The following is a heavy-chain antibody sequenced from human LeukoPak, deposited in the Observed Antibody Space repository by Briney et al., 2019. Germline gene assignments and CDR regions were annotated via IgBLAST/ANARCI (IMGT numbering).Heavy chain of an antibody. J-gene: IGHJ4*02. Sequence: PGRSLRLSCAASGFTFSSYGMHWVRQAPGKGLEWVAVISYDGSNKYYADSVKGRFTISRDNSKNTLYLQMNSLRAEDTAVYYCAKDLPPYSSGYFDYWGQGTLVTVSS. CDR2: ISYDGSNK. CDR1: GFTFSSYG. CDR3: AKDLPPYSSGYFDY. D-gene: IGHD6-19*01. V-gene: IGHV3-30*18.